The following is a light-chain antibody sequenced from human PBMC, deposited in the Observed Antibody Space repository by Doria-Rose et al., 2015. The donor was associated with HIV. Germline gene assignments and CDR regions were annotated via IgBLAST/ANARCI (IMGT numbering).Light chain of an antibody. Sequence: TQSPGTLSLSPGERATLSCRASQSFSSTYLAWYQQKPGQAPSLLIYDGSTRSTGIPDRFSASGSGTDFALTINRLEPEDFALYYCHQYGTSWTFGQGTKVEI. CDR1: QSFSSTY. CDR2: DGS. V-gene: IGKV3-20*01. CDR3: HQYGTSWT. J-gene: IGKJ1*01.